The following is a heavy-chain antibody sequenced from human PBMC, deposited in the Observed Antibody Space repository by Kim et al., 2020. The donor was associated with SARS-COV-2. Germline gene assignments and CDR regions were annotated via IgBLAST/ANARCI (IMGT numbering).Heavy chain of an antibody. CDR3: ARVAYCVDNVGRGAKAARRGDWSFGL. V-gene: IGHV4-4*07. CDR1: GDSFDTYY. Sequence: SETLSLTCTVSGDSFDTYYWSWIRQPAGKGLEWIGRMFSSGRSNYNPSLKSRVKMSLDVSKNRFSLNLNSVTAADTAVYFCARVAYCVDNVGRGAKAARRGDWSFGLWGRGTLVTVSS. J-gene: IGHJ2*01. CDR2: MFSSGRS. D-gene: IGHD2-21*01.